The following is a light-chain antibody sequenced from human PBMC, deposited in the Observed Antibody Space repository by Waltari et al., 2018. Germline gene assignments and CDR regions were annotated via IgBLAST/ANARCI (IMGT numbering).Light chain of an antibody. Sequence: QLVVTQSPSASASLGASVKLTCTLSSGHSSNIIAWHQQQPEKCPRYLMKVNSDGSHSKGDEIPDRFSGSSSGAERYLTISSLQSEDEADYYCQTGGHGTWVFGGGTKLTVL. CDR1: SGHSSNI. CDR2: VNSDGSH. CDR3: QTGGHGTWV. J-gene: IGLJ3*02. V-gene: IGLV4-69*01.